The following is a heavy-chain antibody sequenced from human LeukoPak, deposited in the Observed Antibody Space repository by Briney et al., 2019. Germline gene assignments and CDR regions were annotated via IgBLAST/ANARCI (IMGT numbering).Heavy chain of an antibody. CDR3: ARKGRGYCSGGSCYGIGDAFDI. J-gene: IGHJ3*02. V-gene: IGHV3-48*03. CDR2: ISSSGSTI. D-gene: IGHD2-15*01. CDR1: GFTFSSYE. Sequence: GGSLRLPCAASGFTFSSYEMNWVRQAPGKGLEWVSYISSSGSTIYYADSVKGRFTISRDNAKNSLYLQTISLRAEDTAVYYCARKGRGYCSGGSCYGIGDAFDIWGQGTMVTVSS.